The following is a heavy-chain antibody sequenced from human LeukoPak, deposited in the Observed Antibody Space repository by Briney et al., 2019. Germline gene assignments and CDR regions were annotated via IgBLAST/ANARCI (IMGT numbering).Heavy chain of an antibody. D-gene: IGHD3-22*01. CDR1: GFTFSRDW. CDR3: VRRYYESNVYDRHFDY. CDR2: ISDDGSIT. J-gene: IGHJ4*02. V-gene: IGHV3-74*03. Sequence: GGSLRLFCAASGFTFSRDWMHWVRQAPGKGLVWVSRISDDGSITTYADSVKGRFTISRDNAKSTVFLQMNSLRAEDTAVYFCVRRYYESNVYDRHFDYSGQGILVTVSS.